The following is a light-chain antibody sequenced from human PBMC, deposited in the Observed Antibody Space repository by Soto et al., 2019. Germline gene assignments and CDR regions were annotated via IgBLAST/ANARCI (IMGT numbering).Light chain of an antibody. V-gene: IGKV1-8*01. CDR2: AAS. J-gene: IGKJ1*01. CDR1: QGISSY. Sequence: AIRMTQSPSSFSASTGDRVTITCRASQGISSYLAWYQQKPGKAPKLLIYAASTLQSGVPSRFIGIGSGTDFTLTISSLQPEEFATYYCQQYNTLWTFGQGTKVDIK. CDR3: QQYNTLWT.